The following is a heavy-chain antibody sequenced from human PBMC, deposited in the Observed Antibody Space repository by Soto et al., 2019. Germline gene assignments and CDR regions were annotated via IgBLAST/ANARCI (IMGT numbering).Heavy chain of an antibody. CDR2: TYYRSKWYN. CDR3: ARERYGDYGRGTFDI. D-gene: IGHD4-17*01. V-gene: IGHV6-1*01. Sequence: PSQTLSRTCAISGDSVSNNSAAWNWIRQSPSRGLEWLGRTYYRSKWYNDYAVSVKSRIIINPDTSKNEFSLQLNSVTPEDTAVYYCARERYGDYGRGTFDICGKGTMVTVSS. CDR1: GDSVSNNSAA. J-gene: IGHJ3*02.